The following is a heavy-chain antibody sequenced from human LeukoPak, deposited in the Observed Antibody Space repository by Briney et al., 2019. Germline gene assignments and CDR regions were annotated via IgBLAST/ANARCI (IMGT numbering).Heavy chain of an antibody. V-gene: IGHV4-59*08. CDR2: IYYSGST. D-gene: IGHD2-21*02. Sequence: SETLSLTCTVSGGSISSYYWSWIRQPPGKGLEWIGYIYYSGSTNYNPSLKSRVTISVDTSKNQFSLKLSSVTAADTAVYYCARLPNCGGDCYSQDAFDTWGQGTMVTVSS. CDR1: GGSISSYY. J-gene: IGHJ3*02. CDR3: ARLPNCGGDCYSQDAFDT.